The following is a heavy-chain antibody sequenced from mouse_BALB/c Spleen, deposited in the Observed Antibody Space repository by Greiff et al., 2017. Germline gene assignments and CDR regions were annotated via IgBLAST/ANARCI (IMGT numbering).Heavy chain of an antibody. Sequence: VQLQQSGAELVRPGASVTLSCKASGYTFTDYEMHWVKQTPVHGLEWIGAIDPETGGTAYNQKFKGKATLTADKSSSTAYMELRSLTSEDSAVYYCTRAILLYYYAMDYWGQGTSVTVSS. D-gene: IGHD1-1*01. V-gene: IGHV1-15*01. CDR3: TRAILLYYYAMDY. CDR2: IDPETGGT. CDR1: GYTFTDYE. J-gene: IGHJ4*01.